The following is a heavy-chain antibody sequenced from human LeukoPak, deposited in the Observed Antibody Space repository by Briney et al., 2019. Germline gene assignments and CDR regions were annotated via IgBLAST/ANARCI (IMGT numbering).Heavy chain of an antibody. CDR3: VRHDYDSSWGLDWFFDL. CDR2: IYYNGRN. V-gene: IGHV4-59*08. CDR1: GDSIRRYY. Sequence: SETLSLTCTVSGDSIRRYYWSWIRQSPGKGLEWLAYIYYNGRNDYNRSLKGRVIISLDMSKNQVSLNLNSVTAADTAVYYCVRHDYDSSWGLDWFFDLWGRGTLVSVSA. J-gene: IGHJ2*01. D-gene: IGHD6-13*01.